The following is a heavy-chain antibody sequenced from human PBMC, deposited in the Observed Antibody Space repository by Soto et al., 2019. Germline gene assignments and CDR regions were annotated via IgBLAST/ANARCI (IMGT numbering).Heavy chain of an antibody. J-gene: IGHJ4*02. CDR2: ISPDGSEK. V-gene: IGHV3-7*01. CDR3: ATDLNWENF. CDR1: GFTFGNHW. D-gene: IGHD1-26*01. Sequence: EVQLVESGGGLVQPGESLRLSCAVSGFTFGNHWMTWVRQAPGKGLEFLANISPDGSEKYYVDSVKGRFTISRDNTDNSLYLQMNSLRDEDTAVYSCATDLNWENFWGQGTLVTVSS.